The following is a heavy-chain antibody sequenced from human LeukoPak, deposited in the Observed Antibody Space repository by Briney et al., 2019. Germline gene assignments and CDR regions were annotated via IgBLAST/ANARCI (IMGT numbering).Heavy chain of an antibody. D-gene: IGHD3-22*01. J-gene: IGHJ3*02. V-gene: IGHV4-34*01. CDR1: GGSFSGYY. CDR2: INHSGST. CDR3: ARGTERITMIVVVIGDAFDI. Sequence: SETLSLTCAVYGGSFSGYYWSWIRQPPGKGLEWIGEINHSGSTNYNPSLKSRVTISVDTPRNQFSLKLSSVTAADTAVYYCARGTERITMIVVVIGDAFDIWGQGTMVTVSS.